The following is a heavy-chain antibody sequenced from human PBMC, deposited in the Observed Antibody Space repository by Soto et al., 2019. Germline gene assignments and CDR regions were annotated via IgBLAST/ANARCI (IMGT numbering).Heavy chain of an antibody. CDR3: ARSLMNPAMVTFYYFDY. V-gene: IGHV1-3*01. D-gene: IGHD5-18*01. Sequence: GASVKVSCKASGYTFTTYAMHWVRQAPGQSLEWMGWINAANGNTKYSQKFQGRVTITRDTSASTAYMELSSLRSEDTAVYTCARSLMNPAMVTFYYFDYWGQGTLVTVSS. J-gene: IGHJ4*02. CDR2: INAANGNT. CDR1: GYTFTTYA.